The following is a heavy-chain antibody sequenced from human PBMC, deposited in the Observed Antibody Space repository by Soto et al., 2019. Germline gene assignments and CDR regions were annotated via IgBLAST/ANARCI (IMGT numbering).Heavy chain of an antibody. J-gene: IGHJ5*01. CDR3: AKEGWATTVTTCLDS. D-gene: IGHD4-17*01. V-gene: IGHV3-30-3*01. CDR2: ISYDGSNK. Sequence: QVQLVESGGGVVQPGRSLRLSCAASGFTFSSYAMHWVRQAPGKGLEWVAVISYDGSNKYYADSVKGRFTISRDNSKNTLYLQMNSLRAEDTAIYYCAKEGWATTVTTCLDSWGQGTLVTVSS. CDR1: GFTFSSYA.